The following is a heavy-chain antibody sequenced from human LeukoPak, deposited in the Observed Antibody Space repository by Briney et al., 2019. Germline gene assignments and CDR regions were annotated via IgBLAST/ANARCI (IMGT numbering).Heavy chain of an antibody. V-gene: IGHV4-30-4*01. D-gene: IGHD2-15*01. J-gene: IGHJ3*02. CDR3: ARAGIVGDAFDI. CDR2: IYYIGST. CDR1: GGSISSGDYY. Sequence: PSQTLSLTCTVSGGSISSGDYYWSWIRQPPGKGLEWIGYIYYIGSTEYNPSLKSRITISLDTSKNQFSLKLTSVNVADTAVYYCARAGIVGDAFDIWGQGTMVTVSS.